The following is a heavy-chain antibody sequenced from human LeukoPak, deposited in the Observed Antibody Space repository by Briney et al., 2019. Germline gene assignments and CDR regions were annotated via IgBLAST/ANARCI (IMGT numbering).Heavy chain of an antibody. V-gene: IGHV3-74*01. CDR3: AKDARRSSGWWFFDH. CDR2: INSDGSAT. D-gene: IGHD6-19*01. Sequence: PGGSLRLSCVASGFTLSTYWMHWVRQAPGKGLVWVSRINSDGSATSYADSVMVRFTISRDSAKNTLYLQMNSLRAEDTAVYFCAKDARRSSGWWFFDHWGQGTLVTVSS. J-gene: IGHJ4*02. CDR1: GFTLSTYW.